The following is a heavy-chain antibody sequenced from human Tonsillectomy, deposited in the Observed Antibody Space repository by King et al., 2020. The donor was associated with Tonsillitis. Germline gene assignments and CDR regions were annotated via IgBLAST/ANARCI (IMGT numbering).Heavy chain of an antibody. V-gene: IGHV5-10-1*01. D-gene: IGHD2-2*01. Sequence: EAQLVQSGAEVKKPGESLKISCKGSGYSFSNYLIIWVRQMPGKGLEWMGRIDPSDSYTNYSPSSQGHVTIAADTSISTAYLQWSSLKASDTAMYYCAILTACCTSSCYAGIWGQGTLVTVSS. CDR2: IDPSDSYT. CDR3: AILTACCTSSCYAGI. J-gene: IGHJ4*02. CDR1: GYSFSNYL.